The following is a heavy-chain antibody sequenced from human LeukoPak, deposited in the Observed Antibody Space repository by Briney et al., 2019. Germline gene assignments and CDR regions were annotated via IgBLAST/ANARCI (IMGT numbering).Heavy chain of an antibody. CDR1: GFTFSSYG. V-gene: IGHV3-30*02. Sequence: QTGGSLRLSCAASGFTFSSYGMHWVRQAPGKGLEWVAFIRYDGSNKYYADSVKGRFTISRDNSKNTLYLQMNSLRAEDTAVYYCAKGFQFGTDRGLFDYWGQGTLVTVSS. CDR2: IRYDGSNK. D-gene: IGHD3-10*01. J-gene: IGHJ4*02. CDR3: AKGFQFGTDRGLFDY.